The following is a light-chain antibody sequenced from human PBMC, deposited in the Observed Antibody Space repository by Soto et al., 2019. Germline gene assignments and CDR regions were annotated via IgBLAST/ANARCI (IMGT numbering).Light chain of an antibody. V-gene: IGLV2-14*01. CDR2: AVT. CDR3: SSYPSSSSL. Sequence: QSVLTQPASVSGSPGQSITISCTGTSSDVGGYNYVSWYQQHPGKAPKLMIYAVTDRPSGVSSRFSGSKSVNTASLTISGLQAEDEADYYCSSYPSSSSLFGTGTKLTV. J-gene: IGLJ1*01. CDR1: SSDVGGYNY.